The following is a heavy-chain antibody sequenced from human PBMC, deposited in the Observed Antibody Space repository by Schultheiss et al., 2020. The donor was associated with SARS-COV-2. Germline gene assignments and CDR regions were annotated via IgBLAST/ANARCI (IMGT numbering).Heavy chain of an antibody. Sequence: GGSLRLSCKGSGYSFTSYWISWVRQMPGKGLEWMGRIDPSDSYTNYSPSFQGHVTISADKSISTAFLQWGSLKASDTAMYYCALGGDYELSDYWGRGTLVTVSS. V-gene: IGHV5-10-1*01. CDR1: GYSFTSYW. CDR2: IDPSDSYT. D-gene: IGHD4-17*01. J-gene: IGHJ4*02. CDR3: ALGGDYELSDY.